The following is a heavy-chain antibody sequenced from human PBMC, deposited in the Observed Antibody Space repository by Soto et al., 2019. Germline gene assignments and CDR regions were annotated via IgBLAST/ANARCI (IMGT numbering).Heavy chain of an antibody. Sequence: QVQLVQSGAEVKKPGASVKVSCKASGYMFSTYDINWVRQAPGQGLAWMGWLNPISGNKGYAQKFQSRVTMTRNTFLITAYMKLSSLGSDDPAVYYWAVDHWYKWNDEGWFDPWGQGTLVTVSS. D-gene: IGHD1-20*01. CDR3: AVDHWYKWNDEGWFDP. V-gene: IGHV1-8*01. CDR1: GYMFSTYD. CDR2: LNPISGNK. J-gene: IGHJ5*02.